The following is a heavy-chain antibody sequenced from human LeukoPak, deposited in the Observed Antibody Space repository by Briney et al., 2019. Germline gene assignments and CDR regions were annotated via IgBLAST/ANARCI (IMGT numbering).Heavy chain of an antibody. D-gene: IGHD6-13*01. J-gene: IGHJ5*02. Sequence: PSETLSLTCAVYGGSFSSYYWSWIRQPPGKGLEWIGEINHSGSTNYNPSPKSRVTISVDTSKNQFSLKLSSVTAADTAVYYCAREKMAAAGYNWFDPWGQGTLVTVSS. CDR1: GGSFSSYY. V-gene: IGHV4-34*01. CDR3: AREKMAAAGYNWFDP. CDR2: INHSGST.